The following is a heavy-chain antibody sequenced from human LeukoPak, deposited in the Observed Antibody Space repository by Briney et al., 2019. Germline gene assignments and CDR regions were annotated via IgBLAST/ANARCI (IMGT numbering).Heavy chain of an antibody. CDR3: AKHNYGFIDDY. V-gene: IGHV3-23*01. J-gene: IGHJ4*02. CDR1: GFTFSSYA. D-gene: IGHD3/OR15-3a*01. CDR2: ITGSGGST. Sequence: GGSLRLSCAASGFTFSSYAMSWVRQAPGKGLEWVSAITGSGGSTYYADSVKGRFTISRDNSKNTLYLQMNSLRAGDTAVYYCAKHNYGFIDDYWGQGTLVTVSS.